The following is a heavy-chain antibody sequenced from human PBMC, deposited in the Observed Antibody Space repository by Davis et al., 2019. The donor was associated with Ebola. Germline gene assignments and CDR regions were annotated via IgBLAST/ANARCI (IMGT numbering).Heavy chain of an antibody. Sequence: ASVKVSCKASGYTFNNYGISWVRQAPGQGLEWMGWISAYNGNTNYAQNLQGRVTMTTDTSTSTAYMELRSLRSDDTAVYYCARDRKPMVRGDYFDYWGQGTLVTVSS. CDR3: ARDRKPMVRGDYFDY. V-gene: IGHV1-18*01. CDR1: GYTFNNYG. CDR2: ISAYNGNT. D-gene: IGHD3-10*01. J-gene: IGHJ4*02.